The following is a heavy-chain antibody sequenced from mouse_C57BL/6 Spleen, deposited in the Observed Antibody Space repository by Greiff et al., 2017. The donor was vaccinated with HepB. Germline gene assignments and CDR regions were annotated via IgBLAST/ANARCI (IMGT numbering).Heavy chain of an antibody. CDR2: IYPGDGDT. Sequence: QVQLQQSGPELVKPGASVKISCKASGYAFSSSWMNWVKQRPGKGLEWIGRIYPGDGDTNYNGKFKGKATLTADKSSSTAYMQLSSLTSEDSAVYFCARSGNLLWQRDYYAMDYWGQGTSVTVSS. V-gene: IGHV1-82*01. CDR3: ARSGNLLWQRDYYAMDY. D-gene: IGHD2-1*01. CDR1: GYAFSSSW. J-gene: IGHJ4*01.